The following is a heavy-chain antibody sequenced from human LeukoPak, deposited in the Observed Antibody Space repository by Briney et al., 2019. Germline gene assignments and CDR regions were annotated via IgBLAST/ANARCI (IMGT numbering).Heavy chain of an antibody. V-gene: IGHV1-69*05. D-gene: IGHD5-18*01. CDR3: ARTQGDDSIQLWSFDY. CDR1: GGTSNSYA. CDR2: IIPIFGTA. Sequence: SVKVSCKASGGTSNSYAINWVRQAPGQGLEWMGGIIPIFGTANYAQKFQGRVTITTDTSTAYMELSSLRSEDTAVYYCARTQGDDSIQLWSFDYWGQGTLVTVSS. J-gene: IGHJ4*02.